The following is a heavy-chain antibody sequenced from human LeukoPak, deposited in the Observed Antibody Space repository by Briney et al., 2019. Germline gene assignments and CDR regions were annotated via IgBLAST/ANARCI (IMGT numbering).Heavy chain of an antibody. Sequence: SETLSLTCTVSGGSISSGGCYWSWIRQHPGKGLEWIGYIYYSGSTYYNPSLKSRVTISVDTSKNQFSLMLSSVTAADTAVYYCAREQSSKLLWFGELSDGSYYGMDVWGQGTTVTVSS. D-gene: IGHD3-10*01. CDR2: IYYSGST. CDR3: AREQSSKLLWFGELSDGSYYGMDV. CDR1: GGSISSGGCY. V-gene: IGHV4-31*03. J-gene: IGHJ6*02.